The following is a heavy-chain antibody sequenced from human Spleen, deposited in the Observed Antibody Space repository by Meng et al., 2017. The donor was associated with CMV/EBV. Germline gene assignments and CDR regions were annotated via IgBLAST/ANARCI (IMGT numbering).Heavy chain of an antibody. D-gene: IGHD2-2*01. CDR3: AKDGVPAAMGYYYYYGMDV. CDR2: ISGSGDKT. J-gene: IGHJ6*02. CDR1: GFTFSYYA. Sequence: ETLSLTCAASGFTFSYYAMSWVRQAPGRGLEWVSVISGSGDKTYYADSVKGRFTISRDNSKNTLYLQMNSLRAEDTAVYYCAKDGVPAAMGYYYYYGMDVWGQGTTVTVSS. V-gene: IGHV3-23*01.